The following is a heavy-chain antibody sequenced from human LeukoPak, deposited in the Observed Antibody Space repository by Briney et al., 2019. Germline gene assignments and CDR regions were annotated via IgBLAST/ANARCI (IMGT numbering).Heavy chain of an antibody. J-gene: IGHJ5*02. CDR2: IYYSGST. CDR1: GGSISSYY. D-gene: IGHD3-10*01. V-gene: IGHV4-59*01. CDR3: ARAYYYGSGSLVDWFDP. Sequence: PSETLSLTRTVSGGSISSYYWSWIRQPPGKGREWIGYIYYSGSTNYNPSRKSRVTISVDTSKNQFSLKLSSVTAADTAVYYCARAYYYGSGSLVDWFDPWGQGTLVTVSS.